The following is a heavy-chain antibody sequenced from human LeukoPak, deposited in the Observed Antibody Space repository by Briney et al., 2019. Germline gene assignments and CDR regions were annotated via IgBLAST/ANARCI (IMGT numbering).Heavy chain of an antibody. D-gene: IGHD1-1*01. V-gene: IGHV1-2*02. CDR3: ARVTISNNWNMDI. J-gene: IGHJ3*02. Sequence: SVNVSCKASGYTFTNYYMLWVRQDPGQGLEWMGWINPNSGATHYAQNFQGRVTMTGDTSISTGYMELSRLRSDDTAMYYCARVTISNNWNMDIWGQGTMVTVSS. CDR1: GYTFTNYY. CDR2: INPNSGAT.